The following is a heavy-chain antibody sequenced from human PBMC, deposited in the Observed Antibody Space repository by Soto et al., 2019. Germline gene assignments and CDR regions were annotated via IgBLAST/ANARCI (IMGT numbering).Heavy chain of an antibody. Sequence: EVQLLESGGGLVQPGGSLRLSCAASGFTFSSYAMSWVRQAPGKGLEWVSAISGSGGSTYYADSVKGRFTISRDNSKNTLYLLMNSLRAEDTAVYYCAKDKVEYSSYLDYWGQGTLVTVSS. CDR3: AKDKVEYSSYLDY. J-gene: IGHJ4*02. V-gene: IGHV3-23*01. CDR1: GFTFSSYA. D-gene: IGHD6-6*01. CDR2: ISGSGGST.